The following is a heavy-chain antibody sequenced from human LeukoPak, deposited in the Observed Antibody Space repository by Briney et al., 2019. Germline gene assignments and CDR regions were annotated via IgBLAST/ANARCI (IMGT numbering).Heavy chain of an antibody. Sequence: PGGSLRLSCAASGFTFSDYYMSWIRQAPGKGLEWVSYISSSGSTIYYADSVKGRFTISRDNAKNSLYLQMNSLRAEDTAVYYCARDFHSRRGYDKIPQGAFDIWGQGTMVTVSS. J-gene: IGHJ3*02. CDR3: ARDFHSRRGYDKIPQGAFDI. CDR2: ISSSGSTI. D-gene: IGHD5-12*01. V-gene: IGHV3-11*01. CDR1: GFTFSDYY.